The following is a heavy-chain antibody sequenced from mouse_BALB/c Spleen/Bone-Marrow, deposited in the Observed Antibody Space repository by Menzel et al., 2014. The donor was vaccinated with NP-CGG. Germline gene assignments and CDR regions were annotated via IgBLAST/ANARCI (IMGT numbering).Heavy chain of an antibody. CDR3: ARGVRGYDGFAY. D-gene: IGHD2-2*01. CDR1: GYTFTSYW. J-gene: IGHJ3*01. V-gene: IGHV1-7*01. CDR2: INPSTDYT. Sequence: VQLQQSGAELAKPGASLKMSCKASGYTFTSYWMHWVKQRPGQGLEWIGYINPSTDYTEYDQKFKDKATLTADKSSSTAYMQLSSLTSEDSAVYYCARGVRGYDGFAYWGQGILVTVSA.